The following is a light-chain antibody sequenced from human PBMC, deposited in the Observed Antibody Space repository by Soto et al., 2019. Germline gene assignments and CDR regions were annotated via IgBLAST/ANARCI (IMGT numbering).Light chain of an antibody. CDR2: DAS. Sequence: GLTQSPATLSLSPGEGPTLSCRSSLNVNSYLAWYQQKPGQAPRLLIYDASNRAAGIPARFSGSGSGTDFTLTISSLEPEDFAIYYCQQRQYWPPITFGQGTRLEIK. CDR3: QQRQYWPPIT. V-gene: IGKV3-11*01. J-gene: IGKJ5*01. CDR1: LNVNSY.